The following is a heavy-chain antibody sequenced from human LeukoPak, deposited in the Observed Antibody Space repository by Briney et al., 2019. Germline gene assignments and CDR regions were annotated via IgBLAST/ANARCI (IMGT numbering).Heavy chain of an antibody. J-gene: IGHJ1*01. D-gene: IGHD3-3*01. CDR3: ASELYYDFWSGYFFQH. CDR2: VSSSGNTQ. CDR1: GITFSDYY. Sequence: PGGSLRLSCTVSGITFSDYYMNWIRQAPGKALEYIAYVSSSGNTQFYADSVKGRFTISRDNAKNSLYLQMNSLRAEDTAVYYCASELYYDFWSGYFFQHWGQGTLVTVSS. V-gene: IGHV3-11*04.